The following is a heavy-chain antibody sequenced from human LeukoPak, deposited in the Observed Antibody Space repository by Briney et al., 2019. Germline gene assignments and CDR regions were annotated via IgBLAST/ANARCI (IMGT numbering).Heavy chain of an antibody. D-gene: IGHD5-12*01. V-gene: IGHV3-21*06. J-gene: IGHJ6*02. CDR3: ARDRAVKARIGGMDV. CDR1: TFTFSGYS. Sequence: GGSLRLSCAASTFTFSGYSMNWVRQAPGKGLEWVSYISETSSHTYYADSVKGRFTISRDNAKNSLYLQMNSLRAEDTAIYYCARDRAVKARIGGMDVWGQGTTVIVSS. CDR2: ISETSSHT.